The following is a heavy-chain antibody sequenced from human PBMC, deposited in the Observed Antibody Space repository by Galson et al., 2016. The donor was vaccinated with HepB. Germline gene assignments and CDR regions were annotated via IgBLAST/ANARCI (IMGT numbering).Heavy chain of an antibody. J-gene: IGHJ4*02. Sequence: LRLSCAASGFIFSSYGMHWVRQGPGKGLEWVAGIWYDGNKKYYAESVKGRFTIAKDNSKNTLSLQMNSLRAEDTAVYYCARASGVVGPIPFDSWGQGTLVTVSS. D-gene: IGHD1-26*01. CDR1: GFIFSSYG. CDR3: ARASGVVGPIPFDS. CDR2: IWYDGNKK. V-gene: IGHV3-33*01.